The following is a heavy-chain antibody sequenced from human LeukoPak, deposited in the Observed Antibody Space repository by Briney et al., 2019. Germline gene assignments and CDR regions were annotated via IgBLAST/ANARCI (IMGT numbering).Heavy chain of an antibody. V-gene: IGHV5-51*01. CDR3: AIRYSSSWNYFDY. J-gene: IGHJ4*02. Sequence: GESLLISCKGSGYSFTSYWIGWVRQMPGKGLEWMGIIYPGDSDTRYSPSFQGQVTISADKSISTAYLQWSSLKASDTAMYYCAIRYSSSWNYFDYWGQGTVVTVSS. CDR2: IYPGDSDT. CDR1: GYSFTSYW. D-gene: IGHD6-13*01.